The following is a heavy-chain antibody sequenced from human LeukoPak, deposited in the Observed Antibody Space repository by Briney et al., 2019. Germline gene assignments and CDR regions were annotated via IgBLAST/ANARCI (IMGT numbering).Heavy chain of an antibody. V-gene: IGHV3-30*02. CDR2: IHFDGSEK. Sequence: GGSLRLSCATSGLTFSDYYMSWVRQAPGKGLEWVAFIHFDGSEKYYADSVKGRFTISRDNSKNTLSLQMNSLRAEDTALYYCAQFGVVLRDASDIWGQGTMVTVSS. CDR1: GLTFSDYY. CDR3: AQFGVVLRDASDI. D-gene: IGHD3-3*01. J-gene: IGHJ3*02.